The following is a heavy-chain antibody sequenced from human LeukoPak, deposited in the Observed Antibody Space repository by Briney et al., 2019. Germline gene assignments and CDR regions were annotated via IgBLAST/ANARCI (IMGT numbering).Heavy chain of an antibody. V-gene: IGHV1-69*02. Sequence: SVKVSCKVSGYTLTELSMHWVRQAPGQGLEWMGRIIPILGMANYAQMFQGRVTITTDESTSTAYMELSSLRSEDTAVYYCASNSRITIFGVVGNWFDPWGQGTLVTVSS. CDR2: IIPILGMA. CDR1: GYTLTELS. CDR3: ASNSRITIFGVVGNWFDP. D-gene: IGHD3-3*01. J-gene: IGHJ5*02.